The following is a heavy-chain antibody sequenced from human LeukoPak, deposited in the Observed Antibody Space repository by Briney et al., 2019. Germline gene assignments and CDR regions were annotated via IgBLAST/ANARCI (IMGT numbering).Heavy chain of an antibody. V-gene: IGHV3-64D*06. D-gene: IGHD5-24*01. J-gene: IGHJ1*01. CDR1: GFTFSIAA. CDR2: ISGNGVS. CDR3: VGDGRDGYNKYFYH. Sequence: GGSLRLSCSASGFTFSIAAMHWVRQAPGKGLQYVSVISGNGVSSYADSVKGRFIISRDNSKNTVYLQMSSLRAEDTAVYYCVGDGRDGYNKYFYHWGLGTLVTVSS.